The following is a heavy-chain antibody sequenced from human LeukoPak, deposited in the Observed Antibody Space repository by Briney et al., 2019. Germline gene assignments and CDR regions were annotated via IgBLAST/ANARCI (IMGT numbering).Heavy chain of an antibody. J-gene: IGHJ6*03. Sequence: SETLSLTCTVSGGPISSYYWSWIRQPPGKGLEWIGYIYTSGSTNYNPSLKSRVTISVDTSKNQFSLKLSSVTAADTAVYYCARRSTSSTYMDVWGKGTTVTVSS. V-gene: IGHV4-4*09. CDR1: GGPISSYY. D-gene: IGHD2-2*01. CDR2: IYTSGST. CDR3: ARRSTSSTYMDV.